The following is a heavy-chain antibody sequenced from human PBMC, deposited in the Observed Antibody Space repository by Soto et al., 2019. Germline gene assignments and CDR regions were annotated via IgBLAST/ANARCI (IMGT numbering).Heavy chain of an antibody. CDR3: ARIPVATTENWFDP. CDR1: GYIFTNYW. V-gene: IGHV5-51*01. Sequence: PGESLKLSCKGSGYIFTNYWIGWVRQMPGKGLEWMGIMYPGDSDTRYSPSFQGQVTISADKSISTAYLQWSSLKASDTAMYYCARIPVATTENWFDPWGQGTLVTVAS. J-gene: IGHJ5*02. CDR2: MYPGDSDT. D-gene: IGHD5-12*01.